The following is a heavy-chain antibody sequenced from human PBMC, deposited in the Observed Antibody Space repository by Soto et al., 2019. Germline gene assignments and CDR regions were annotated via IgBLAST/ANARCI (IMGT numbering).Heavy chain of an antibody. CDR1: GYTFTSYA. J-gene: IGHJ4*02. D-gene: IGHD3-3*01. CDR3: ARDLDFWSGYYPGDY. V-gene: IGHV1-3*01. CDR2: INAGNGNT. Sequence: SVKVSCKASGYTFTSYAMHWVRQAPGQRLEWMGWINAGNGNTKYSQKFQGRVTITRDTSASTAYVELSSLRSEDTAVYYCARDLDFWSGYYPGDYWGQGTLVTVSS.